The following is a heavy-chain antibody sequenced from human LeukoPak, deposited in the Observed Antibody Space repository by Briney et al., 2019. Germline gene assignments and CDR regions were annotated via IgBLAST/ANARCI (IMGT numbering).Heavy chain of an antibody. CDR3: ARDARISSHFDY. CDR2: IYYSGST. D-gene: IGHD6-6*01. CDR1: GGSINTYY. Sequence: SETLSLTCTVSGGSINTYYWSWIRQPPGKGLEWIGYIYYSGSTNYNPSLKSRVTISVDTSKNQFSLKLSSVTAADTAVYYCARDARISSHFDYWGQGTLVTVSS. J-gene: IGHJ4*02. V-gene: IGHV4-59*01.